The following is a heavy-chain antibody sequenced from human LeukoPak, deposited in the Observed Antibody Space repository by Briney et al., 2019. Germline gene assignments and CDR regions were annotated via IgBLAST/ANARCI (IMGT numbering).Heavy chain of an antibody. CDR3: ARGPPTDYYDSSGFYYVFDY. J-gene: IGHJ4*02. CDR1: GGSFGGYY. V-gene: IGHV4-34*01. D-gene: IGHD3-22*01. CDR2: INHSGST. Sequence: SEALSLTCAVYGGSFGGYYWSWIRQPPGKGLEWIGEINHSGSTNYNPSLKSRVTISVDTSKNQLSLKLSSVTAADTAVYFCARGPPTDYYDSSGFYYVFDYWGQGTLVTVSS.